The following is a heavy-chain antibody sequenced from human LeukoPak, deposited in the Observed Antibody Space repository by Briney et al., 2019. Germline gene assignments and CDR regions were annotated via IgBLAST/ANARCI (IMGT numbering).Heavy chain of an antibody. CDR3: MRVHSVEMATIGDY. V-gene: IGHV1-3*01. D-gene: IGHD5-24*01. CDR1: GYTFTSYA. CDR2: INAGNGNT. Sequence: ASVKVSCKASGYTFTSYAMHWVRQAPGQRLEWMGWINAGNGNTKYSQKFQGRVAMTRDTSTRTVYMDLSSLRSEDTALYYCMRVHSVEMATIGDYWGQGTLVTVSS. J-gene: IGHJ4*02.